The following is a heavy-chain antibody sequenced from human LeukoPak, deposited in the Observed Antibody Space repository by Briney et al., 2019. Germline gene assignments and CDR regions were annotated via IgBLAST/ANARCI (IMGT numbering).Heavy chain of an antibody. Sequence: GGSLRLSCAASGLTFSNYAMSWVRQAPGKGLEWVSGISDSGGSTHYADSVKGRFIISRDNSKNSLHLQMNSLRAEDTAVYYCAREEYSSSWYGIDYWGQGTLVTVSS. D-gene: IGHD6-13*01. J-gene: IGHJ4*02. V-gene: IGHV3-23*01. CDR1: GLTFSNYA. CDR2: ISDSGGST. CDR3: AREEYSSSWYGIDY.